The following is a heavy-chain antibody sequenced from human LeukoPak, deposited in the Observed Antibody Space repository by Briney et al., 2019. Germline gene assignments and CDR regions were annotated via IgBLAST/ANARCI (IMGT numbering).Heavy chain of an antibody. CDR2: ISSSGSTI. Sequence: GGSLRLSCAASGFTFSDYYMSWIRQAPGKGLEWVSYISSSGSTIYYADSVKGRFTISRDNAKNSLYLRMNSLRAEDTAVYYCVGYDYVWGSYRNFDYWGQGTLVTVSS. CDR1: GFTFSDYY. D-gene: IGHD3-16*02. J-gene: IGHJ4*02. CDR3: VGYDYVWGSYRNFDY. V-gene: IGHV3-11*04.